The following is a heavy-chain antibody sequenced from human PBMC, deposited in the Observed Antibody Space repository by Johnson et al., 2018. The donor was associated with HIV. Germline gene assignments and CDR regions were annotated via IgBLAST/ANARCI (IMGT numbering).Heavy chain of an antibody. CDR2: ISYDGSNK. D-gene: IGHD5-24*01. CDR3: AIEPPVEMATHDAFDI. J-gene: IGHJ3*02. V-gene: IGHV3-30-3*01. Sequence: QVQLVESGGGVVQPGRSLRLSCAASGFTFSSYSMHWVRQAPGKGLQWVAHISYDGSNKYYADSVKGRFTISRDNSKNTLYLQMNSLRAEDTAVYYCAIEPPVEMATHDAFDIWGQGTMVTVSS. CDR1: GFTFSSYS.